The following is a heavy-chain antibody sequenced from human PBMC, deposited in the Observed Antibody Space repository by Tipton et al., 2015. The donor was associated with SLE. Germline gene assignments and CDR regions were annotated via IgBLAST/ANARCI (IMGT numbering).Heavy chain of an antibody. D-gene: IGHD6-13*01. CDR1: GDSISRST. V-gene: IGHV4-4*07. CDR2: VRSSGST. Sequence: TLSLTCTVSGDSISRSTWSWIRQPAGKGLEWIGRVRSSGSTNYNPSLKGRVTMSVDTSRNQFSLKLSSVTAADTAVYYCARVSGYDSGWYTWYFDLWGRGTLITVSS. CDR3: ARVSGYDSGWYTWYFDL. J-gene: IGHJ2*01.